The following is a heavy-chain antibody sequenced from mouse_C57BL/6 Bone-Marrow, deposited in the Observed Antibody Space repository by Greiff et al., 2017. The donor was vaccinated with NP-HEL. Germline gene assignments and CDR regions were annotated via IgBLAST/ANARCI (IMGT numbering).Heavy chain of an antibody. CDR1: GYAFTNYL. CDR3: ARSLYYDYDWFAY. Sequence: QVQLKQSGAELVRPGTSVKVSCKASGYAFTNYLIEWVKQRPGQGLEWIGVINPGSGGTNYNEKFKGKATLTADKSSRTAYMQLSSLTSEDSAVYFCARSLYYDYDWFAYWGQGTLVTVSA. D-gene: IGHD2-4*01. V-gene: IGHV1-54*01. CDR2: INPGSGGT. J-gene: IGHJ3*01.